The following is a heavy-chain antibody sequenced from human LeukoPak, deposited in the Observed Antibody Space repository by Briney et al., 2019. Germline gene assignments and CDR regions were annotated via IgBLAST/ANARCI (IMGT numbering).Heavy chain of an antibody. J-gene: IGHJ4*02. V-gene: IGHV3-33*06. CDR1: GFTFSSYG. CDR2: IWYDGSNK. Sequence: GGSLRLSCAASGFTFSSYGMHWVRQAPGKGLEWVAVIWYDGSNKYYADSVKGRFTISRDNSKNTLYLQMNSLRAEDTAVYYCAKRYYYGSGSYSGFDYWGQGTLVTVSS. CDR3: AKRYYYGSGSYSGFDY. D-gene: IGHD3-10*01.